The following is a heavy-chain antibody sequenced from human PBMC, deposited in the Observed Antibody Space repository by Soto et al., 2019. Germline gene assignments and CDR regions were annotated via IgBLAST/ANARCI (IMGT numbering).Heavy chain of an antibody. J-gene: IGHJ4*02. V-gene: IGHV1-2*02. CDR2: INPNSGGT. CDR3: ARALRVYSSPSRSGY. D-gene: IGHD6-6*01. Sequence: GASVKVSCKASGYTFTGYYMHWVRQAPGQGLEWMGWINPNSGGTNYAQKFQGRVTMTRDTSISTAYMELSRLRSDDTAVYYCARALRVYSSPSRSGYWGQGTLVTVSS. CDR1: GYTFTGYY.